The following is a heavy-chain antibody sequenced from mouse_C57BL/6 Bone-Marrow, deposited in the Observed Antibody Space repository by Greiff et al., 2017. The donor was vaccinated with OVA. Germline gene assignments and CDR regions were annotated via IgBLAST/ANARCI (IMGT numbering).Heavy chain of an antibody. Sequence: EVKLMESGGGLVKPGGSLKLSCAASGFTFSSYTMSWVRQTPEKRLEWVATISGGGGNTYYPDSVKGRFTISRDNAKNTLYLQMSSLRSEDSALYYCARQRAVVSSAMDYWGQGTSVTVSS. D-gene: IGHD1-1*01. J-gene: IGHJ4*01. CDR1: GFTFSSYT. CDR2: ISGGGGNT. CDR3: ARQRAVVSSAMDY. V-gene: IGHV5-9*01.